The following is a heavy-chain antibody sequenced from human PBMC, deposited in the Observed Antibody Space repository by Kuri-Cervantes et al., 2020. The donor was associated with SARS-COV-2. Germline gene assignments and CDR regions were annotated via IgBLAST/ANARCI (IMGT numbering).Heavy chain of an antibody. V-gene: IGHV1-18*01. CDR3: ARELGYYYDSSGPPPLLY. Sequence: ASVKVSCKTSGYTFSNYGINWVRQAPGQGLEWMGWIAAYSGDTKYAQKFQGRVTITTDESTSTAYMELSSLRSEDTAVYYCARELGYYYDSSGPPPLLYWGQGTLVTVSS. CDR2: IAAYSGDT. J-gene: IGHJ4*02. CDR1: GYTFSNYG. D-gene: IGHD3-22*01.